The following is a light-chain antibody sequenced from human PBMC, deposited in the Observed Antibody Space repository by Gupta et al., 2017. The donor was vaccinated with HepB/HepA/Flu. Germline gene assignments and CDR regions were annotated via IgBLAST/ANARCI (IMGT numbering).Light chain of an antibody. CDR2: WAS. V-gene: IGKV4-1*01. Sequence: DVVMPQSPDSLAVSLGERATINCKSSQSVLYNSDNKNYLAWYQQTPGQSPKLLIYWASTRESGVSDRFSGSGSGTDFTLTISSLQAEDVAVYYCQQYYSAPPSFGQGTRLELK. CDR1: QSVLYNSDNKNY. CDR3: QQYYSAPPS. J-gene: IGKJ2*01.